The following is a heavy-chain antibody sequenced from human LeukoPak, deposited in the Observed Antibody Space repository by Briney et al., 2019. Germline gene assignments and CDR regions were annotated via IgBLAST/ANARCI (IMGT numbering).Heavy chain of an antibody. CDR1: GDSISSSY. Sequence: SETLSLTCTVSGDSISSSYWSWIRQPPGKGLEWIGYIYYSGSPNSNPSLKSRVTISIDTSKNQFSLKLSSVTAADTAVYYCARHSGIATTGFRFDPWGQGTLVTVSS. CDR3: ARHSGIATTGFRFDP. D-gene: IGHD6-13*01. CDR2: IYYSGSP. J-gene: IGHJ5*02. V-gene: IGHV4-59*01.